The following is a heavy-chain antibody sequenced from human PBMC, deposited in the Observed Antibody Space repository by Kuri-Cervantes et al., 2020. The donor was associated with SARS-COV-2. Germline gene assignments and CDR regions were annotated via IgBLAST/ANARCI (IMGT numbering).Heavy chain of an antibody. CDR3: ARGQVVVVPAATAGGCFDS. V-gene: IGHV4-34*01. Sequence: SETLSLTCAVSGGSFSGYYWSWIRQPPGKGLEWIGEINHSGSTNYNPCLKSRVTISVDTSKNQFSLKLSSVTAADTAVSSCARGQVVVVPAATAGGCFDSWGQGTLVTVSS. J-gene: IGHJ5*01. D-gene: IGHD2-2*01. CDR1: GGSFSGYY. CDR2: INHSGST.